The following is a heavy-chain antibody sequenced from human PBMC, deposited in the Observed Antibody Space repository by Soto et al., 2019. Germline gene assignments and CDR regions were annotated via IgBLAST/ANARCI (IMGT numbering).Heavy chain of an antibody. CDR2: IIPIFDTA. V-gene: IGHV1-69*06. J-gene: IGHJ6*02. D-gene: IGHD6-13*01. Sequence: SVKVSCKASGGTFSSYAISWVRQAPGQGLEWMGGIIPIFDTANYAQKFQGRVTITADKSTSTAYMELSSPRSEDTAVYYCARDGLGSSWNLHYYYYGMDVWG. CDR3: ARDGLGSSWNLHYYYYGMDV. CDR1: GGTFSSYA.